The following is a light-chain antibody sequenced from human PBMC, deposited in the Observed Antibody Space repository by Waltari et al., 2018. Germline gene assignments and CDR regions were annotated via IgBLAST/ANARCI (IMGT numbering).Light chain of an antibody. V-gene: IGKV3-20*01. CDR3: QQYSSSPLT. Sequence: EIVLTQSPGTLSFSPGERATLSCRASQSVNNYLAWFQQKPGKAPRLLIHGASSRATGIPDRISGSGSGTDFTLTISGLEPQDFAVYYCQQYSSSPLTFGPGTKVDIK. CDR1: QSVNNY. J-gene: IGKJ3*01. CDR2: GAS.